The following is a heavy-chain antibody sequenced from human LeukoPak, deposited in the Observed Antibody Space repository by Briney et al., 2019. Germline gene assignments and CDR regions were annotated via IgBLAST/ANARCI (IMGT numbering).Heavy chain of an antibody. D-gene: IGHD3-9*01. Sequence: SLKISCAASGFTFDDYAMHWVRQAPGKGLEWVSGISWNSGSIGYADSVKGRFTISRDNAKNSLYLQMNSLRAEDMALYYCAKGLTYYDILTGFDYWGQGTLVTVSS. CDR1: GFTFDDYA. CDR3: AKGLTYYDILTGFDY. CDR2: ISWNSGSI. J-gene: IGHJ4*02. V-gene: IGHV3-9*03.